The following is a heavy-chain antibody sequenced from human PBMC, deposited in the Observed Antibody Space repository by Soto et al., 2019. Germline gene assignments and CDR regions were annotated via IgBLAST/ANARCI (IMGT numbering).Heavy chain of an antibody. CDR3: AHRRVWSSDWYDWFDP. CDR2: ISWNDEK. D-gene: IGHD6-19*01. CDR1: GFSLSTNGVR. J-gene: IGHJ5*02. Sequence: SGPTLVNPTQTLTLTCTFSGFSLSTNGVRVGWIRQPPGKALEWLAIISWNDEKYYSPSLKSRLTITKDTSKNQVVLTMTNVDPVDTATHYCAHRRVWSSDWYDWFDPWGQGMLVTVS. V-gene: IGHV2-5*01.